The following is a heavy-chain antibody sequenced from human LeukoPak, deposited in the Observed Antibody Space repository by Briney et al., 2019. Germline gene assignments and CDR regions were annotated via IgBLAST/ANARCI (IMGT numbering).Heavy chain of an antibody. CDR3: AKDRPLRTTMFDY. Sequence: GGSLRLSCAASGFTFSTYSFSWVRQAPGKGLEWVSGISATGGDTYYADSVKGRFTISRDNSRNTVSLQMNSLRAEDTAVYYCAKDRPLRTTMFDYWGQGTLVTVSS. V-gene: IGHV3-23*01. D-gene: IGHD1-1*01. J-gene: IGHJ4*02. CDR1: GFTFSTYS. CDR2: ISATGGDT.